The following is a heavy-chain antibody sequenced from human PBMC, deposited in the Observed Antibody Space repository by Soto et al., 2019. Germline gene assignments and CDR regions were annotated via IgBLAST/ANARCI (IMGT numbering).Heavy chain of an antibody. J-gene: IGHJ4*02. CDR1: GGSISSSSYY. Sequence: QLQLQESGPGLVKPSETLSLTCTVSGGSISSSSYYWGWIRQPPGKGLEWIGSIYYSGSTYYNPSLRRRDTIAVFRSQNQFSMNLSSMTAAHPAVYYCAGEPIVLAGYSGHFDYCGQGTLVTVSS. CDR2: IYYSGST. D-gene: IGHD3-9*01. V-gene: IGHV4-39*01. CDR3: AGEPIVLAGYSGHFDY.